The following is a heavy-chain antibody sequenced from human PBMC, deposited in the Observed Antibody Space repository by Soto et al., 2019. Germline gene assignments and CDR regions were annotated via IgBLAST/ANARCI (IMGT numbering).Heavy chain of an antibody. CDR3: ARDSQYSTSWQRFDS. Sequence: QVQLVQSGGELKKPGASVKVSCKASGYTFTNYAISWVRQAPGRGLEWMGWVNTYNGNPNYAQIFQGRVTMTTDTSTGTAYMELRSLTSDDSAIYYWARDSQYSTSWQRFDSWGQGTLVTVSS. CDR1: GYTFTNYA. CDR2: VNTYNGNP. J-gene: IGHJ4*02. V-gene: IGHV1-18*01. D-gene: IGHD6-13*01.